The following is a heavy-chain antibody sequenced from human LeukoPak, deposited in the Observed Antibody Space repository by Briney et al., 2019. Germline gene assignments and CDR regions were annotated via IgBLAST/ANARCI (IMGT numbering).Heavy chain of an antibody. V-gene: IGHV1-46*01. Sequence: ASVKVSCKASGYTFTSYYMHWVRQAPGQGLEWMGIINPSGGSTSYAQKFQGRVTMIRDTSTSTVYMELSSLRSEDTAVYYCARDRRDGYNRGGGLTSRGMDVWGQGTTVTVSS. CDR1: GYTFTSYY. J-gene: IGHJ6*02. CDR2: INPSGGST. D-gene: IGHD5-24*01. CDR3: ARDRRDGYNRGGGLTSRGMDV.